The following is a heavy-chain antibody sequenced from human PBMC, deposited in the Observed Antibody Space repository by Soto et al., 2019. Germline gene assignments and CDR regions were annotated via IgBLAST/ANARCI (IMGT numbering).Heavy chain of an antibody. Sequence: QVQLVQSGAEVKKPGASVKVSCKVPGYTLTELSMHWVRQAPGKGLEWMGGFDPEDGETIYAQKFQGRVTMTEDTSTDTAYMELRSLSSEDTAVYYCATVIAAADLGSFDPWGQGTLVTVSS. J-gene: IGHJ5*02. CDR3: ATVIAAADLGSFDP. D-gene: IGHD6-13*01. CDR2: FDPEDGET. CDR1: GYTLTELS. V-gene: IGHV1-24*01.